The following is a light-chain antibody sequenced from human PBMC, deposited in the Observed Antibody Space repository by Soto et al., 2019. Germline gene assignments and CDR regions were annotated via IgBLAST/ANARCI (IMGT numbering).Light chain of an antibody. Sequence: EIVMTQSPATLSVTKGERATLSCRASQSVSGNLAWYQQKPGQAPRLLIYGASTRATGIPARFSGSGSGTEFTLTISRLEPEDFAVYYCQQYGSSPPITFGQGTLLEIK. V-gene: IGKV3-15*01. CDR3: QQYGSSPPIT. CDR1: QSVSGN. CDR2: GAS. J-gene: IGKJ5*01.